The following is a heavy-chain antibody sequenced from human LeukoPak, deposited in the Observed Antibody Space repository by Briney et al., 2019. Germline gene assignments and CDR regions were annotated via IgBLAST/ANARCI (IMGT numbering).Heavy chain of an antibody. V-gene: IGHV3-48*01. CDR1: GFTFSSYS. D-gene: IGHD6-6*01. CDR3: ARGGAARPDY. Sequence: GGSLRLSCAASGFTFSSYSMNWVRQAPGKGLEWVSYISSSSSTIYYADSVKGRFTISRDNAKNSLYLQMNTLRSEDTAMYYCARGGAARPDYWGQGTLVTVSS. CDR2: ISSSSSTI. J-gene: IGHJ4*02.